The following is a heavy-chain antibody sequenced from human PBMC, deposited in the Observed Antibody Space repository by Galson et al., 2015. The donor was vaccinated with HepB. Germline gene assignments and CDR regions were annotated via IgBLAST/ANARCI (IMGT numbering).Heavy chain of an antibody. Sequence: SVKVSCKASGYTFTGYYMHWVRQAPGQGLEWMGWINPNSGGTNYAQKFQGWVTMTRDTSISTAYMELSRLRSDDTAVYYCARVVAVAGSYYFDYWGQGTLVTVSS. CDR1: GYTFTGYY. J-gene: IGHJ4*02. CDR2: INPNSGGT. D-gene: IGHD6-19*01. V-gene: IGHV1-2*04. CDR3: ARVVAVAGSYYFDY.